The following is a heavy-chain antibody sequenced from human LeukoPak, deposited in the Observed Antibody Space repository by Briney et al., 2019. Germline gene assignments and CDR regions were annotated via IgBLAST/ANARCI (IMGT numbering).Heavy chain of an antibody. CDR2: IYPGDSDT. V-gene: IGHV5-51*01. CDR3: ARHVQYCTNGVCYRPPFYYYYYYMDV. CDR1: GYSFTSYW. Sequence: GESLKISCKGSGYSFTSYWIGWVRQMPGKGLEWMGIIYPGDSDTRYSPSFQGQVTTSADKSISTAYLQWSSLKASDTAMYYCARHVQYCTNGVCYRPPFYYYYYYMDVWGKGTTVTVSS. D-gene: IGHD2-8*01. J-gene: IGHJ6*03.